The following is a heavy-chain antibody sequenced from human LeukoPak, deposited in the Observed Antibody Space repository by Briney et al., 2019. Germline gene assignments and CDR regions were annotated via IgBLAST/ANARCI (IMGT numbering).Heavy chain of an antibody. CDR2: ICGSGGST. J-gene: IGHJ4*02. D-gene: IGHD5-18*01. V-gene: IGHV3-23*01. Sequence: PGGSLRLSCAASGFTFCGQAMSWVPQAPGKGLEWVSAICGSGGSTYYADSVKGRFTISRDNSKNTLYLQMNSLRAEDTAVYYCAKGPEYSYGLDYFDYWGQGTLVTVSS. CDR1: GFTFCGQA. CDR3: AKGPEYSYGLDYFDY.